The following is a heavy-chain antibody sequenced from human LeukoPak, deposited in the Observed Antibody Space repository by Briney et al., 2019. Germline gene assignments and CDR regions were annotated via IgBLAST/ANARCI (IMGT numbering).Heavy chain of an antibody. V-gene: IGHV3-21*01. CDR2: ISGGSSFT. CDR1: GFTFSSYA. Sequence: PGGTLRLSCAASGFTFSSYAMNWVRQAPGKGLEWVSYISGGSSFTYYVDSVKGRFTISRDNAKNSLYLQMNSLRAEDTAVYYCAELGITMIGGVWGKGTTVTISS. CDR3: AELGITMIGGV. J-gene: IGHJ6*04. D-gene: IGHD3-10*02.